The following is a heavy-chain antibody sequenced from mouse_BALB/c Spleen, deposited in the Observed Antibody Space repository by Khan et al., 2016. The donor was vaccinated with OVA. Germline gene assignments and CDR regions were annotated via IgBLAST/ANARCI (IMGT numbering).Heavy chain of an antibody. CDR2: INPDNAGT. CDR3: AREASSWDFSFPY. Sequence: VQLKQSGPELVEPGASVKMSCKASGYTFTNYVIHWVKQKPGQGLEWIGYINPDNAGTRYNEKFKGKATLTSDISSTSDYMEPLSLTVDDSAVYYCAREASSWDFSFPYWGQGTLVTGSA. D-gene: IGHD4-1*01. V-gene: IGHV1S136*01. CDR1: GYTFTNYV. J-gene: IGHJ3*01.